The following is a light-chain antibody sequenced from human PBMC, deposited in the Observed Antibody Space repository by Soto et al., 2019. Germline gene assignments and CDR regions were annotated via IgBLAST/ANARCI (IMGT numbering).Light chain of an antibody. J-gene: IGLJ3*02. V-gene: IGLV2-23*03. CDR1: SSDVGSYNL. CDR3: CSYAYSSTFWV. Sequence: QSALTQPASVSGSPGQSITISCTGTSSDVGSYNLVSWYQQHPGKAPKLMIYEGSKRPSGVSNRFSGSKSDNTASLTISGLQAEDEADYYCCSYAYSSTFWVFGGGTKLTVL. CDR2: EGS.